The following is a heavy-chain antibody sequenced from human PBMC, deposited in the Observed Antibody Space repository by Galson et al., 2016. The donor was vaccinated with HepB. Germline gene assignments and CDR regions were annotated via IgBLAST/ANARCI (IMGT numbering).Heavy chain of an antibody. V-gene: IGHV4-31*11. CDR2: IYSIAYT. D-gene: IGHD4-23*01. CDR1: GGSISSGGYF. CDR3: AGEGSGGFVY. Sequence: TCGVSGGSISSGGYFWSWIRQHPGKGLEWITSIYSIAYTYYNPSLKSRIDISIDTSKNRFALRLTSVTAADTAVYYCAGEGSGGFVYWGQGTLATVSS. J-gene: IGHJ4*02.